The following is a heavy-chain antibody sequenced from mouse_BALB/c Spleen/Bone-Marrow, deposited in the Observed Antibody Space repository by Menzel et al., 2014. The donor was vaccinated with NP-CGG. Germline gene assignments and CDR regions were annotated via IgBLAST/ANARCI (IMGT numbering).Heavy chain of an antibody. Sequence: EVQLQQSGAELVKPGASVKLSCTASGFHIKDTYLHWVQQRPEQRLAWIGRIAPANGNTKYDPKFQGKATITADTSSNTAYLQLSSLTSEDTAVYYCAMYYYGSSLFAYWGQGTLVTVSA. CDR2: IAPANGNT. CDR3: AMYYYGSSLFAY. J-gene: IGHJ3*01. D-gene: IGHD1-1*01. V-gene: IGHV14-3*02. CDR1: GFHIKDTY.